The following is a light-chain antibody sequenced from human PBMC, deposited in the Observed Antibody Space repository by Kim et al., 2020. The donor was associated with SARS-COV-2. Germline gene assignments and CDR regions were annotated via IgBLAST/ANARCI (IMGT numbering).Light chain of an antibody. V-gene: IGLV1-44*01. J-gene: IGLJ2*01. CDR3: ATWDDSLNAVV. CDR1: SSNIESNA. CDR2: SNN. Sequence: ELTQPPSASGTPGQRVTISCSGSSSNIESNAVNWYQQLPGTAPKLLIYSNNQRPSGVPDRFSGSKSGTSASLAISGLQSEDEADYYCATWDDSLNAVVFGGGTQLTVL.